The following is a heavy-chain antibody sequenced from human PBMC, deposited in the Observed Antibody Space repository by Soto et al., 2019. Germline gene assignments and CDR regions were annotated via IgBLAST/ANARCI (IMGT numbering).Heavy chain of an antibody. CDR2: ISVYNYNT. CDR3: ARGGGYYGSGTYPFDY. D-gene: IGHD3-10*01. J-gene: IGHJ4*02. V-gene: IGHV1-18*01. Sequence: QVQLVQSGAEVKKPGASVKVSCKTSGYTFSNYGIAWVRQAPGKSLEWMGWISVYNYNTNYAQKLQRLVTMTRDISPCTAYMELSSLISDDTAVYYCARGGGYYGSGTYPFDYWGQGTLVTVSS. CDR1: GYTFSNYG.